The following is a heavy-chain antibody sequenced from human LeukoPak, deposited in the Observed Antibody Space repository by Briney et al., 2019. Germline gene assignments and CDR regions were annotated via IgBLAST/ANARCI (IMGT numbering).Heavy chain of an antibody. V-gene: IGHV3-30*04. CDR2: ISYDGSNK. J-gene: IGHJ4*02. CDR3: ARGAVWGVLTYFDY. D-gene: IGHD3-10*01. Sequence: GRSLRLSCAASGFTFSSYAMHWVRQAPGKGLEWVAVISYDGSNKYYADSVKGRFTTSRDNSKNTLYLQMNSLRAEDTAVYYCARGAVWGVLTYFDYWGQGTLVTVSS. CDR1: GFTFSSYA.